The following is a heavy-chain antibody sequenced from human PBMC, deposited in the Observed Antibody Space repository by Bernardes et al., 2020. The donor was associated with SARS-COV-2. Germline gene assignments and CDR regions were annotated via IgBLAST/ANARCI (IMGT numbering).Heavy chain of an antibody. D-gene: IGHD6-13*01. Sequence: GGSLRLSCAASGFTLSTYAMHWVRQAPGKGLEWVALISYDGSNKYHADSVKGRFTISRDNSKNTLYLQMKSLRAEDTAVYYCARVSGSSWYFDLWGRGTLVTVSS. J-gene: IGHJ2*01. CDR1: GFTLSTYA. CDR3: ARVSGSSWYFDL. V-gene: IGHV3-30-3*01. CDR2: ISYDGSNK.